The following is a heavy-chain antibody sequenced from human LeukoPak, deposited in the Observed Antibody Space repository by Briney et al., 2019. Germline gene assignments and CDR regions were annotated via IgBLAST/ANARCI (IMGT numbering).Heavy chain of an antibody. D-gene: IGHD4-17*01. Sequence: SGGSLRLSCAASGFTFSSDWMSWVRQAPGKGLEWVANIKQDGSEKYYVDSVKGRFTISSDNGKNSLYLQMNSLRAEDTAVYYCARDPDYGDTPASWGQGTLVTVSS. CDR2: IKQDGSEK. V-gene: IGHV3-7*03. CDR1: GFTFSSDW. J-gene: IGHJ5*02. CDR3: ARDPDYGDTPAS.